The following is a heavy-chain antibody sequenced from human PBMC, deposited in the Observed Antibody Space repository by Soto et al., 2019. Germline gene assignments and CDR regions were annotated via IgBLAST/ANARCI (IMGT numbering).Heavy chain of an antibody. CDR3: ARSSGGNFGIIIEGSNWFDP. J-gene: IGHJ5*02. D-gene: IGHD3-3*01. Sequence: ASVKVSCKASGYTFTGYYMHWVRQAPGQGLEWMGVINPHGGSTKYAQKFQGRVTMTRDTSRSTVYMELRSLRSDDTAIYYCARSSGGNFGIIIEGSNWFDPWGQGTLVTVSS. CDR2: INPHGGST. CDR1: GYTFTGYY. V-gene: IGHV1-46*01.